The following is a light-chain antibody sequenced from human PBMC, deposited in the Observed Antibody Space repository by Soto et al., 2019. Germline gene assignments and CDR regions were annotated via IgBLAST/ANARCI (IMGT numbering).Light chain of an antibody. J-gene: IGKJ4*01. CDR2: DAF. CDR3: KQRNSSPLT. Sequence: EIVLTQSPATLSLSPGERATLSCRASQSVGSYFAWYQQKPGQAPRLLLYDAFSRATGIPARFSGSGSGTDFTLTISSLDPEEFALYFSKQRNSSPLTFGGGTMV. V-gene: IGKV3-11*01. CDR1: QSVGSY.